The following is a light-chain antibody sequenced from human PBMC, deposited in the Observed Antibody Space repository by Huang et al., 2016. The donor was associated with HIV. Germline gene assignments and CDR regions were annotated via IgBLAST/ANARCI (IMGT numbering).Light chain of an antibody. J-gene: IGKJ1*01. Sequence: DIVMTQSPDSLAVYLGGRATINCKSSQSVLYSSNSKNYLAGYQQKPGQPPKLLIYWASTRDSGVPDRFSVSGSGTDFTLTIISLQAEDVAVYYCQQYYSTPPWTFGQGTKVEIK. CDR3: QQYYSTPPWT. CDR1: QSVLYSSNSKNY. V-gene: IGKV4-1*01. CDR2: WAS.